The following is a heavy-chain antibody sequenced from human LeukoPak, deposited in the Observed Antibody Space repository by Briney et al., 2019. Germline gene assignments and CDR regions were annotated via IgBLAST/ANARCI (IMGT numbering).Heavy chain of an antibody. Sequence: GGSLRLSCAASGFTFSSYSMNWVRQAPGKGLEWVSSISSSSSYIYYADSVKGRFTISRDNAKNSLYLQMNSLRAEDTAVYYCARDYTFPSEIMNFWSGPGAFDIWGQGTMVTVSS. CDR3: ARDYTFPSEIMNFWSGPGAFDI. D-gene: IGHD3-3*01. J-gene: IGHJ3*02. CDR1: GFTFSSYS. V-gene: IGHV3-21*01. CDR2: ISSSSSYI.